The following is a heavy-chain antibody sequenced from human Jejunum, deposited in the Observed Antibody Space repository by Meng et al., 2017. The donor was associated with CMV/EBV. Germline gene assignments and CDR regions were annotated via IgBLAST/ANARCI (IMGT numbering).Heavy chain of an antibody. V-gene: IGHV3-74*01. CDR2: ISTDGNSA. CDR1: GFTFSSYW. CDR3: AAGFNRADY. Sequence: SCAASGFTFSSYWMHWVRQAPGKGLLWVSRISTDGNSATYADSVKGRFTISRDNAKNTLYLQMSNLRAEDTAAYYCAAGFNRADYWGQGTLVTVSS. J-gene: IGHJ4*02. D-gene: IGHD1-14*01.